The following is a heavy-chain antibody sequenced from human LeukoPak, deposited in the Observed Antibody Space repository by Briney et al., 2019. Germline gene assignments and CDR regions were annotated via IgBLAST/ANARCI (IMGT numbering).Heavy chain of an antibody. Sequence: GESLKISCKGSGYSFTCYWIGWVRQMPGKGLEWMGIIYPGDSDTRYSPSFQGQVTISADKSISTAYLQWSSLKASDTAMYYCARQRMGYCSSTSCTYYYYMDVWGKGTTVTVSS. V-gene: IGHV5-51*01. CDR2: IYPGDSDT. J-gene: IGHJ6*03. CDR1: GYSFTCYW. CDR3: ARQRMGYCSSTSCTYYYYMDV. D-gene: IGHD2-2*01.